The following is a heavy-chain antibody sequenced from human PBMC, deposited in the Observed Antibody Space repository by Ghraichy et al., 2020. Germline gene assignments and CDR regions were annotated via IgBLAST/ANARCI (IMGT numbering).Heavy chain of an antibody. CDR2: ISSSGSTI. Sequence: GGSLRLSCAASGFTFSSYEMNWVRQAPGKGLEWISYISSSGSTIYYADSVKGRFTISRDNAKNSLYLQMNSLRAEDTAVYYCARDVYGSSTFYYFDYWGPGTLVTVSS. D-gene: IGHD6-6*01. CDR3: ARDVYGSSTFYYFDY. CDR1: GFTFSSYE. J-gene: IGHJ4*02. V-gene: IGHV3-48*03.